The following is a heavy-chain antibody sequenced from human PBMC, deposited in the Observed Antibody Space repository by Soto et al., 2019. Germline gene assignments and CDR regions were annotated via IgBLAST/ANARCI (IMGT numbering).Heavy chain of an antibody. Sequence: ASVKVSCKASGYAFTCYDINWVRQATGQGLVWMGWMNPNSGNTGYAQKFQGRVTMTRNTYISTAYMELSSLRSEDTAVYYCASSTKGYDFWSGSYDSGMDVWG. CDR2: MNPNSGNT. CDR1: GYAFTCYD. D-gene: IGHD3-3*01. V-gene: IGHV1-8*01. CDR3: ASSTKGYDFWSGSYDSGMDV. J-gene: IGHJ6*02.